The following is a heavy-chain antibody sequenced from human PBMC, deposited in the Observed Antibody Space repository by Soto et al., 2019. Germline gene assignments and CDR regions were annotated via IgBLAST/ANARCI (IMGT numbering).Heavy chain of an antibody. D-gene: IGHD3-3*01. CDR1: GGSFSGYY. Sequence: QVQLQQWGAGLLKPSETLSLTCAVYGGSFSGYYWSWIRQPPGKGLEWIGEINHSGSTNYNPSLKSRVTISVDTSKNQVSLKLSSVTAADTAVYYCARATYDSWTYYFDYWGQGTLVTVSS. CDR2: INHSGST. J-gene: IGHJ4*02. CDR3: ARATYDSWTYYFDY. V-gene: IGHV4-34*01.